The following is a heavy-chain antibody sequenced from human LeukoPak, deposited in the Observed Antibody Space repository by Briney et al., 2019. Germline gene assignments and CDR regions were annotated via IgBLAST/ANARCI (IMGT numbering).Heavy chain of an antibody. CDR1: GFTFSSYS. CDR2: ISSSGSTI. V-gene: IGHV3-48*04. Sequence: GGSLRLSCAASGFTFSSYSMNWVRQAPGKGLEWVSYISSSGSTIYYADSVKGRFTISRDNAKNSLYLQMNSLRAEDTAVYYCARVSVQRGVNIVVPWGQGTLVTVSS. CDR3: ARVSVQRGVNIVVP. J-gene: IGHJ5*02. D-gene: IGHD2-2*01.